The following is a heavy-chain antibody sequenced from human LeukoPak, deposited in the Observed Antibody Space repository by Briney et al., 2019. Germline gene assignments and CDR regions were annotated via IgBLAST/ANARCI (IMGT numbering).Heavy chain of an antibody. D-gene: IGHD3-10*01. CDR2: ISGSGGNT. CDR1: GFTFSSYA. CDR3: AKRNYGSGRYFYY. V-gene: IGHV3-23*01. Sequence: GGSLTLSCAASGFTFSSYAMSWVRQAPGRALEWVSDISGSGGNTHYADSEEGRFTISRDNSKHTLYLKMNSRSGEDTHISHFAKRNYGSGRYFYYCGHGNLVTASS. J-gene: IGHJ4*01.